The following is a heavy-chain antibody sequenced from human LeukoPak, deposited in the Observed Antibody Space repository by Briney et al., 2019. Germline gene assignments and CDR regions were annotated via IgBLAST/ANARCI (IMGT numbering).Heavy chain of an antibody. CDR1: GFSITAYY. J-gene: IGHJ4*02. Sequence: RGSLRLSCAASGFSITAYYLSWVRQSPGKGLEWVAVIYTGGSTYFADSVTGRFSMSRDISTNTVYLQMNSLTLADTAVYYCVRDGGRMGVNHFDYWGQGAPVTVSS. V-gene: IGHV3-66*02. D-gene: IGHD1-14*01. CDR3: VRDGGRMGVNHFDY. CDR2: IYTGGST.